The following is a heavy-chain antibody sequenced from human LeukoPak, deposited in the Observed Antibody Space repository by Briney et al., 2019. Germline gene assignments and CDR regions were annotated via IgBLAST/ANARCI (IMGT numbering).Heavy chain of an antibody. CDR2: IYYSGST. J-gene: IGHJ4*02. CDR1: GFTFSNAW. CDR3: ARSHSRSSVFDY. Sequence: GSLRLSCAASGFTFSNAWMSWIRQPPGKGLEWIGNIYYSGSTYYNPSLRSRVTISVDTSKNQFSLKLSSVTAADTAVYYCARSHSRSSVFDYWGQGTLVTVSS. V-gene: IGHV4-59*01. D-gene: IGHD6-6*01.